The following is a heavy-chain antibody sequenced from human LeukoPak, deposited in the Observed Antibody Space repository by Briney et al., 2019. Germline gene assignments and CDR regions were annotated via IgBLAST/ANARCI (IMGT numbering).Heavy chain of an antibody. CDR3: ARVADTAMVPFDY. Sequence: ASVKVSCKASGYTFTGYYMHWVRQAPGQGLEWMGWINPNSGGTNYAQKFLGRATMTRDTSISTAYMELSRLRSDDTAVYYCARVADTAMVPFDYWGQGSLVTVSS. CDR1: GYTFTGYY. D-gene: IGHD5-18*01. J-gene: IGHJ4*02. V-gene: IGHV1-2*02. CDR2: INPNSGGT.